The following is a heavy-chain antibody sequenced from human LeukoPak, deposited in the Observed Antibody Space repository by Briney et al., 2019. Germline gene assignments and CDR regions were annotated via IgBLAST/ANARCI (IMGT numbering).Heavy chain of an antibody. CDR2: ISHIGRP. CDR1: GDSFSSHY. J-gene: IGHJ3*02. CDR3: ARDLVKVTKVLDM. D-gene: IGHD4-11*01. Sequence: SGTLSLTSAVSGDSFSSHYCTCIRQSPGRGLEWIGYISHIGRPNHTPSLKSRVTISIDTSKNQYSLKLRSVTAAHTAVYYCARDLVKVTKVLDMWGQRARVSLPS. V-gene: IGHV4-59*11.